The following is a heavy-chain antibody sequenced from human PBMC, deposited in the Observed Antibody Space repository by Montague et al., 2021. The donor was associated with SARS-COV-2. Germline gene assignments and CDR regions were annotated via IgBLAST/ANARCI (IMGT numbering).Heavy chain of an antibody. CDR2: NSGSGGST. Sequence: SLRLSCAASGFTFSSYAMSWVRQAPGKGLEWVSVNSGSGGSTYYADSLKGRFTISRDNSKNTRYLQMNSLRAEDTAVYYCAKDRYQLLFGYYYYGMDVWGLGTTVTVAS. D-gene: IGHD2-2*01. CDR3: AKDRYQLLFGYYYYGMDV. CDR1: GFTFSSYA. V-gene: IGHV3-23*01. J-gene: IGHJ6*02.